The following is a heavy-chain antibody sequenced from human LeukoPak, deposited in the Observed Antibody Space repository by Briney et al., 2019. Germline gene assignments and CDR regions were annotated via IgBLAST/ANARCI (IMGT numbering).Heavy chain of an antibody. Sequence: GGSLRLSCAASGFTFSSYAMHWVRQAPGKGLEWVAVMSYDGSNKYYADSVKGRFTISRDNSKNTLYLQMNSLRAEDTAVYYCARATVTRTLDYWGQGTLVTVSS. D-gene: IGHD4-17*01. CDR1: GFTFSSYA. J-gene: IGHJ4*02. CDR3: ARATVTRTLDY. V-gene: IGHV3-30*04. CDR2: MSYDGSNK.